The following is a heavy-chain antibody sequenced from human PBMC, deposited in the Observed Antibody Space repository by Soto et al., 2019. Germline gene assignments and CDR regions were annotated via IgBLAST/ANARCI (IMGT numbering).Heavy chain of an antibody. D-gene: IGHD4-17*01. CDR3: AKQGDYDGLFRY. V-gene: IGHV3-30*18. J-gene: IGHJ4*02. CDR1: GFTFSSYG. CDR2: VSYDGRNK. Sequence: GGSLRLSCAASGFTFSSYGMHWVRQAPVKGLEWVAVVSYDGRNKYYGDSVKGRFTISRDNSKNTLYLQMDSLRAEDTAVYYCAKQGDYDGLFRYWGQGTLVTVSS.